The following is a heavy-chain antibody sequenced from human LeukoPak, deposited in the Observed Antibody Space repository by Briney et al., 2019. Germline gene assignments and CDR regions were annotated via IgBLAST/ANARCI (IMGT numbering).Heavy chain of an antibody. CDR1: GCTFSRSW. D-gene: IGHD5-12*01. J-gene: IGHJ4*02. Sequence: GGSLRLSCVASGCTFSRSWMSWVRQAPGKGLEWVATINYDGREEYYLNSVKGRFTISRDNSKNTLYLQMNSLRAEDTAVYYCAKDGFDFTYYFDYWGQGTLVTVSS. CDR3: AKDGFDFTYYFDY. CDR2: INYDGREE. V-gene: IGHV3-7*01.